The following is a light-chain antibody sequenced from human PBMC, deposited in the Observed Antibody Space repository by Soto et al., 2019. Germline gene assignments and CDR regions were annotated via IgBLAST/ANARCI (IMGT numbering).Light chain of an antibody. J-gene: IGKJ1*01. CDR2: DAS. CDR3: QQRSNWPPWT. V-gene: IGKV3-11*01. Sequence: EIVLTQSPATLSLSPGERATLSCRASQSVSSNLAWYQQKPGQAPRLLIYDASNRATGIPARFSGSGSGTDFTLTISSLEPEDFAVYYCQQRSNWPPWTFGQGTKVDTK. CDR1: QSVSSN.